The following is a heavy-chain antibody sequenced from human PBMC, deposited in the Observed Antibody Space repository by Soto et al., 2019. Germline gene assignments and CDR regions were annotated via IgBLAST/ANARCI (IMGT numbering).Heavy chain of an antibody. CDR2: IYPGGSDT. CDR1: GYSFTSYW. D-gene: IGHD1-7*01. V-gene: IGHV5-51*01. J-gene: IGHJ6*02. CDR3: ARATGTTNYYYYGMDV. Sequence: GESLKISCKGSGYSFTSYWIGWVRQMPGKGLEWMGIIYPGGSDTRYSPSFQGQVTISADKSISTAYLQWSSLKASDTAMYYCARATGTTNYYYYGMDVWGQGTTVTVSS.